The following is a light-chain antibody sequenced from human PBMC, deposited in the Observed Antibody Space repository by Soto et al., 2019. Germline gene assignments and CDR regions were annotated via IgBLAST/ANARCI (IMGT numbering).Light chain of an antibody. CDR2: NAS. CDR1: QSVSNN. Sequence: EIVMTQSPATLSVSPGETASLSCRASQSVSNNFLAWYQQKPGQAPRLLIYNASNRATGIPDRFSGSGSGTDFTLTISRLEPEDFAVYYCQQYNDWPRTFGQGTKVDI. J-gene: IGKJ1*01. CDR3: QQYNDWPRT. V-gene: IGKV3D-15*01.